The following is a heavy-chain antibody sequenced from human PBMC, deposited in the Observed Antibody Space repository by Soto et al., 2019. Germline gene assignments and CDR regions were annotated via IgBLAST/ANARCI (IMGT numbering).Heavy chain of an antibody. CDR2: ITSNGGNT. CDR3: ARRIPFGYGMDV. Sequence: EVQLVESGGGLVQPGGSLRLSCAASGSTFSSYAMHWVRQAPGKGLECVSAITSNGGNTDYASSVKGRFTISRDNSKNTLYLQMGSLRAEDMAVYYCARRIPFGYGMDVWGQGTTVTVSS. D-gene: IGHD2-21*01. CDR1: GSTFSSYA. J-gene: IGHJ6*02. V-gene: IGHV3-64*01.